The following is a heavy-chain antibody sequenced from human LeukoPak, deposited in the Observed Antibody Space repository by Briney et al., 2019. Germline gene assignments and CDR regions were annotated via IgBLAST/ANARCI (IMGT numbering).Heavy chain of an antibody. J-gene: IGHJ3*02. D-gene: IGHD3-16*01. Sequence: ETLSLTCAVYGGSFSGYYWSWIRQPPGKGLEWIGEINHSGSTNYNPSLKSRVTISVDTSKNRFSLKLSSVTAADTAVYYCARDPPTFDAFDIWGQGTMVTVSS. V-gene: IGHV4-34*01. CDR2: INHSGST. CDR3: ARDPPTFDAFDI. CDR1: GGSFSGYY.